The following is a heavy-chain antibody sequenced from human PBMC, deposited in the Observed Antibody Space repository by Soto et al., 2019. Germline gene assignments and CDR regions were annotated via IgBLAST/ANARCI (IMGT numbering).Heavy chain of an antibody. CDR2: MNPNSGNT. Sequence: QVQLVQSGAEVKKPGASVKVSCKASGYTFTSYDINWVRQATGQGLEWMGWMNPNSGNTGYAQKFQGRVTMTRNTSMSTAYMELSSLRSEDTAVYYCARRGLSRSSTFRYHYYGMYVWGQGTTVTVSS. CDR1: GYTFTSYD. CDR3: ARRGLSRSSTFRYHYYGMYV. J-gene: IGHJ6*02. D-gene: IGHD6-6*01. V-gene: IGHV1-8*01.